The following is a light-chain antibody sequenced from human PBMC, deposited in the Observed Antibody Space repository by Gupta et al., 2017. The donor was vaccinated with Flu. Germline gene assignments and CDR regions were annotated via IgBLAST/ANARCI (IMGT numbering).Light chain of an antibody. CDR3: QHRDFWAPAFS. J-gene: IGKJ2*01. Sequence: TLSLSPGDRATLSCRASQSIGTSLGWYQQKPGQPPRLIIYDASSRATGIPARFSGGGSGTDFTLTISSLEAGDFAVYFCQHRDFWAPAFSFGQGSKLEMK. V-gene: IGKV3-11*01. CDR1: QSIGTS. CDR2: DAS.